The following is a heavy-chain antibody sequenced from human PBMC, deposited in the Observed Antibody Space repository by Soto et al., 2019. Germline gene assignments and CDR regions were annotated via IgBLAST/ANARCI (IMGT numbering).Heavy chain of an antibody. Sequence: RLSCESRGGSVSRSGMTWVRQAPEKGLEWVSTLSASGSGSYYAESVKGRFTVSRDNSKNTMYLQMNSLRDEDTAVYYCAKNSYGDSWNFGLDVWGQGTTVTVSS. V-gene: IGHV3-23*01. J-gene: IGHJ6*02. CDR2: LSASGSGS. CDR1: GGSVSRSG. D-gene: IGHD4-17*01. CDR3: AKNSYGDSWNFGLDV.